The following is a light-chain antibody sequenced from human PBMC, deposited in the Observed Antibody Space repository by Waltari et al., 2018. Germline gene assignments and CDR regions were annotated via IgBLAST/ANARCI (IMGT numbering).Light chain of an antibody. J-gene: IGKJ4*01. CDR2: DAA. CDR3: QQRSKWPLT. V-gene: IGKV3-11*01. Sequence: EIVLTQSPATLSLSPGERATLSCRATQSVSSYLAWYQQRPGQAPRLLIYDAALRATGTPARFTGSGSETDFTLTISSLEPEDFAVYYCQQRSKWPLTFGGGTKVEIK. CDR1: QSVSSY.